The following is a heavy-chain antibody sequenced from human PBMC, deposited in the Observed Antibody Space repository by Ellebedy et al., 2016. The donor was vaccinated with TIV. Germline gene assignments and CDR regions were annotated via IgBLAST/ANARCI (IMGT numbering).Heavy chain of an antibody. V-gene: IGHV4-39*07. CDR2: MSYSGST. D-gene: IGHD6-13*01. J-gene: IGHJ4*02. CDR1: GGSIRTSIYY. CDR3: ARDEYNISWFKY. Sequence: MPSETLSLTCTVSGGSIRTSIYYWGWIRQPPGKGLEWIGTMSYSGSTYYNPSLKSRVTISVDTSKNQFSLKLSSVTAADAAVHYCARDEYNISWFKYWGQGTLVTVSS.